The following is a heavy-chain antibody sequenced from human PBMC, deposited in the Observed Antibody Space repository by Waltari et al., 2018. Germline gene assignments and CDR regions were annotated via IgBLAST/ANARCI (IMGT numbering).Heavy chain of an antibody. CDR3: ARDHINPWDDYYYGMDV. CDR2: IYYGGST. J-gene: IGHJ6*02. D-gene: IGHD1-20*01. V-gene: IGHV4-59*01. Sequence: QVQLQESGPGLVKPSETLSLTCPASGGSISRYYWSWIRQPPGKGLEWIGYIYYGGSTNYNPSLKSRVTISADTSKNQFSLKLSSVTTADTAVYYCARDHINPWDDYYYGMDVWGQGTTVTVSS. CDR1: GGSISRYY.